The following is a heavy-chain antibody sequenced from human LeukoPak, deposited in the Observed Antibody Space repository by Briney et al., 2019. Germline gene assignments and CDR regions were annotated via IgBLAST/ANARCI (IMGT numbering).Heavy chain of an antibody. J-gene: IGHJ4*02. Sequence: GGSLRLSCAASGFTFDDYAMHWVRQGPGKGLEWVSGISWNSAMLAYADSVKGRFTISRDNAKNSLYLQMNSLRAEDTAFYYCAKATYSTSPGYYFDYWGQGTLVTVSS. CDR2: ISWNSAML. D-gene: IGHD6-6*01. CDR3: AKATYSTSPGYYFDY. CDR1: GFTFDDYA. V-gene: IGHV3-9*01.